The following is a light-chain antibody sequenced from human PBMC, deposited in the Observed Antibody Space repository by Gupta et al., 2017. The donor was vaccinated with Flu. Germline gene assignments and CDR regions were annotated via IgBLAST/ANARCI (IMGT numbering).Light chain of an antibody. CDR1: SSNIGSTT. Sequence: QSVLTQPPSASGTPGQWFTISCSGSSSNIGSTTVNWYQQIPGTAPKLLMYSNSQRPSGVPDRFSGSKSGTSASLAISGLQSEDEADYYCAAWDDSLNAWVFGGGTKLTVL. CDR3: AAWDDSLNAWV. V-gene: IGLV1-44*01. CDR2: SNS. J-gene: IGLJ3*02.